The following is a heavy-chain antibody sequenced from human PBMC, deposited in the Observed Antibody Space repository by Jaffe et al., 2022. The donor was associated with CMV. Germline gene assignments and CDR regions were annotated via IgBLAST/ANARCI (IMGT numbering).Heavy chain of an antibody. Sequence: EVQLVESGGGLVQPGGSLRLSCAASGFTFSSYEMNWVRQAPGKGLEWVSYISSSGSTIYYADSVKGRFTISRDNAKNSLYLQMNSLRAEDTAVYYCARDTITMVRGVIPLDYWGQGTLVTVSS. CDR3: ARDTITMVRGVIPLDY. D-gene: IGHD3-10*01. V-gene: IGHV3-48*03. J-gene: IGHJ4*02. CDR1: GFTFSSYE. CDR2: ISSSGSTI.